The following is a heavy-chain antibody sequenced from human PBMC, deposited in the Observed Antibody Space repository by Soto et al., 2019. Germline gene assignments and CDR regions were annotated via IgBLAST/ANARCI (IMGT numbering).Heavy chain of an antibody. CDR3: ARDIGYSYGYGWFDP. CDR1: GGTFSSYT. V-gene: IGHV1-69*08. CDR2: FIPILGIA. Sequence: QVQLVQSGAEVKKPGSSVKVSCKASGGTFSSYTISWVRQAPGQGLEWMGRFIPILGIANYAQKFQGRVTITADKSTSTAYMELSSLRSEDTAVYYCARDIGYSYGYGWFDPWGQGTLVTVSS. D-gene: IGHD5-18*01. J-gene: IGHJ5*02.